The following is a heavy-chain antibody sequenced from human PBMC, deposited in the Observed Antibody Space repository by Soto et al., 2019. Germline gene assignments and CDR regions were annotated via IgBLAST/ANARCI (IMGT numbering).Heavy chain of an antibody. D-gene: IGHD3-16*01. CDR1: GGSIRSYY. CDR3: ARRWGSTFDY. V-gene: IGHV4-59*08. J-gene: IGHJ4*02. Sequence: SETLSLTCTVSGGSIRSYYLSWIRQSPEKGLEWIGYIYYSGSTNYNPSLKSRVTISVDTYKNQFSLKLSSVTAADTDVYYCARRWGSTFDYWGQGNLVTVSS. CDR2: IYYSGST.